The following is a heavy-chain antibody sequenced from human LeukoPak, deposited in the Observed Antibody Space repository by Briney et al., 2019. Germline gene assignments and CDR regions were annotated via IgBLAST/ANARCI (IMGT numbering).Heavy chain of an antibody. CDR3: ARDRVGATGLGAFDI. Sequence: SETLSLTCTVSGGSISSGDYYWSWIRQPPGKGLEWIGYIYYSGSTYYNPSLKSRVTISVDTSKNQFSLKLSSVTAADTAVYYCARDRVGATGLGAFDIWGQGTMVTVSS. CDR1: GGSISSGDYY. D-gene: IGHD1-26*01. CDR2: IYYSGST. J-gene: IGHJ3*02. V-gene: IGHV4-30-4*08.